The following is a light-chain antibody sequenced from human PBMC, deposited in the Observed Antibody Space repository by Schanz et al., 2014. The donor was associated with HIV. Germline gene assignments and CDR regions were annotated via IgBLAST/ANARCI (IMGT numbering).Light chain of an antibody. CDR3: SSYTSSSTPVV. J-gene: IGLJ2*01. Sequence: QSVLTQPASVSGSPGQSITISCTGTSSDVGGYNYVSWYQQHPGKAPKLMIYEVSKRPSGVPDRFSGSKSGNTASLTVSGLQAEDEADYYCSSYTSSSTPVVFGGGTKLTVL. CDR1: SSDVGGYNY. V-gene: IGLV2-14*01. CDR2: EVS.